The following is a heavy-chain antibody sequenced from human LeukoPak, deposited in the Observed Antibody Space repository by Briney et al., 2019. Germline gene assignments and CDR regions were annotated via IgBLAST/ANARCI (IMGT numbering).Heavy chain of an antibody. CDR3: AKDSGPNYYDSSGYFDY. CDR1: GFTFDDYA. V-gene: IGHV3-9*01. Sequence: GGSLRLSCAASGFTFDDYAMHWVRQVPGKGLEWVSGISWNSGSMDYADSVKGRSTISRDNAKNSLYLQMNSLRPEDAALYYCAKDSGPNYYDSSGYFDYWGQGTLVTVSS. CDR2: ISWNSGSM. J-gene: IGHJ4*02. D-gene: IGHD3-22*01.